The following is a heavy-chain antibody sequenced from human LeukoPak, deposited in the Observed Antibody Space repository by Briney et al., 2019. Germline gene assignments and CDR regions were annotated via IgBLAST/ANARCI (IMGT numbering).Heavy chain of an antibody. Sequence: GGSLRLSCAASGFTFDDYGMSWVRQAPGKGLEWVSGINWNGGSTGYADSVKGRFTISRDNAKNSLYLQVNSLRAEDTALYHCARGHSYGDPPVDRGQGTLVTVSS. CDR3: ARGHSYGDPPVD. CDR2: INWNGGST. J-gene: IGHJ4*02. CDR1: GFTFDDYG. D-gene: IGHD5-18*01. V-gene: IGHV3-20*01.